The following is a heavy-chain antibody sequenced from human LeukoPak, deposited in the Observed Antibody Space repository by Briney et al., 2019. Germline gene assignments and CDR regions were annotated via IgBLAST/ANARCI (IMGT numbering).Heavy chain of an antibody. Sequence: PSETLSLTCTISGDSINSYHWSWPRQPPGSKLEWIGYFYYSGVTNYNPSLKSRVTKSLDTSKKQFSLKLSSVTAADTAMYYCARLMNLSDRTPFDYWGQGTLVTVSS. CDR1: GDSINSYH. CDR3: ARLMNLSDRTPFDY. J-gene: IGHJ4*02. D-gene: IGHD1-14*01. V-gene: IGHV4-59*08. CDR2: FYYSGVT.